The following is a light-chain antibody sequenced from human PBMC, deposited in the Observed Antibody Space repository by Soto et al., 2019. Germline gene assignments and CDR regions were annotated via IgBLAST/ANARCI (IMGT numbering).Light chain of an antibody. J-gene: IGLJ3*02. CDR3: GTWDSSLSAA. V-gene: IGLV1-51*02. CDR1: SSNIGNNY. CDR2: ENN. Sequence: HSVLTQPPSVSAAPGQKVTISCSGSSSNIGNNYVSWYQQLPGTAPKLLIYENNKRPSGIPDRFSGSKSGTSATLGITGLQTGDEADYYCGTWDSSLSAAFGGGTQLTVL.